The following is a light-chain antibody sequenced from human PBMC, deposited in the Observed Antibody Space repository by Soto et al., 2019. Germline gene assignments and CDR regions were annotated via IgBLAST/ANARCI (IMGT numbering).Light chain of an antibody. CDR3: QQYNNWPLYT. CDR2: GAS. V-gene: IGKV3-15*01. J-gene: IGKJ2*01. CDR1: QSVSSN. Sequence: EIVMTQSPATLSVSLGERATLSCRASQSVSSNLAWYQQKPGQAPRLLIYGASTRATGIPARFSGSGSGTEFTPTISSLQSEDFAVYYCQQYNNWPLYTLGQGTKLEIK.